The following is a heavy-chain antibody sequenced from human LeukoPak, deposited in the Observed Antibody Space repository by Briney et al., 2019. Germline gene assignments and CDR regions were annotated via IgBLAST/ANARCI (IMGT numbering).Heavy chain of an antibody. CDR3: AKDRRVTYYDSSGGV. V-gene: IGHV3-23*01. Sequence: TGGSLRLSCAASGFTFSSYAMSWVRQAPGKGLEWVSAISGSGGSTYYADSVKGRFTISRDNSKNTLYLQMNSLRAEDTAVYYCAKDRRVTYYDSSGGVWGQGTLVTVSS. D-gene: IGHD3-22*01. J-gene: IGHJ4*02. CDR2: ISGSGGST. CDR1: GFTFSSYA.